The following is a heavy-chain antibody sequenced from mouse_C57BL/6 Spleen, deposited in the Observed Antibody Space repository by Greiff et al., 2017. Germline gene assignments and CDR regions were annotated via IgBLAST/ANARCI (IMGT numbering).Heavy chain of an antibody. CDR1: GYTFTSYW. CDR3: ARGDYGSSYKDY. V-gene: IGHV1-53*01. CDR2: INPSNGGT. D-gene: IGHD1-1*01. J-gene: IGHJ2*01. Sequence: QVQLQQPETELVKPGASVKLSCKASGYTFTSYWMHWVKQRPGQGLEWIGNINPSNGGTNYNEKFKSKATLTVDKSSSTAYMQLSSLTSEDSAVYYCARGDYGSSYKDYWGQGTTLTVSS.